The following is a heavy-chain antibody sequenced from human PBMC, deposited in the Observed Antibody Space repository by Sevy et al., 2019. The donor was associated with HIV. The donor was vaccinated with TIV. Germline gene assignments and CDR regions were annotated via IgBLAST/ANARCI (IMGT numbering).Heavy chain of an antibody. CDR3: ARDGGTVTSPGVFDV. CDR2: IFHSVNT. D-gene: IGHD4-17*01. Sequence: SETLSLTCAVSGGSISSGSYSWNWIRQPPGKGLEWIGYIFHSVNTYYNPSLKSRVTISVDRSKNQFSLKMTSVTAADMAVYYCARDGGTVTSPGVFDVWGQGTMVTVSS. V-gene: IGHV4-30-2*01. J-gene: IGHJ3*01. CDR1: GGSISSGSYS.